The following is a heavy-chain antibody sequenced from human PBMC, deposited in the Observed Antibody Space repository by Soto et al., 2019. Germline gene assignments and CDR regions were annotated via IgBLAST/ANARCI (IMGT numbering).Heavy chain of an antibody. CDR2: IYSSGST. CDR3: ASLPSFFDPGY. CDR1: GGSITNYH. V-gene: IGHV4-59*08. J-gene: IGHJ4*01. D-gene: IGHD3-9*01. Sequence: SETLSLTCTVSGGSITNYHSSWIRRPPGEGLDWIGYIYSSGSTNYDPSLNSRVTRSVDTSKNQFSLRLSSVTAADTAVYYCASLPSFFDPGYWGQETLVTVSS.